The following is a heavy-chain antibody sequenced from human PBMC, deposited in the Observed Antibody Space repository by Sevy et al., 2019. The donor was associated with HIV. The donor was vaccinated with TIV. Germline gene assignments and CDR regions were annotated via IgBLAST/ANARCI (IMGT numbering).Heavy chain of an antibody. CDR1: GFTFHTYW. CDR3: VRRYFDV. Sequence: GGSLRLSCAASGFTFHTYWMQWVRQAPGKGLEWVANIRQDGNEIYYADSVKGRFTISRDNAMQSLYLEMNNLRVEDSGSYYCVRRYFDVWGQGTLVTVS. J-gene: IGHJ4*02. CDR2: IRQDGNEI. V-gene: IGHV3-7*01.